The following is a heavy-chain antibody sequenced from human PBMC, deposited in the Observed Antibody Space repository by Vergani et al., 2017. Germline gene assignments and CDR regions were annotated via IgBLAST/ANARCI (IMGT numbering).Heavy chain of an antibody. D-gene: IGHD6-13*01. Sequence: EVHLLESGGGLVQSGGSLRLSCAASGFTFSNSAVSWVRQAPGRGLAWVSSISGPGLSTYYADSVKGRFSISRDNSKNTVFLQMHSLRAEDTAIYYCADSSSWYGWLPTSSRGMDVWGQGTTVTVSS. J-gene: IGHJ6*02. CDR1: GFTFSNSA. V-gene: IGHV3-23*01. CDR3: ADSSSWYGWLPTSSRGMDV. CDR2: ISGPGLST.